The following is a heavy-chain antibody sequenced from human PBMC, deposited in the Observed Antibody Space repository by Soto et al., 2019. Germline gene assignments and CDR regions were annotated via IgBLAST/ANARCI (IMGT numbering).Heavy chain of an antibody. CDR3: ARGGTRRNYIAVAHQYYFGY. D-gene: IGHD6-19*01. CDR2: IYYSGST. J-gene: IGHJ4*02. CDR1: GGSIISGGYY. V-gene: IGHV4-31*03. Sequence: SETLSLTCTVSGGSIISGGYYWSLIRQHPGKGLEWIGYIYYSGSTYYNPSLKSRVTISVDTSKNQFSLKLSSVTAADTAVYYCARGGTRRNYIAVAHQYYFGYWGQGTLVTVSS.